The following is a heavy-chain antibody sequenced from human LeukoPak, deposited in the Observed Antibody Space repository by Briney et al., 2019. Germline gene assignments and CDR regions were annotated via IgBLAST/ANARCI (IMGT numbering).Heavy chain of an antibody. Sequence: GGTLRLSCAASGFTFSSYSMNWVRQAPGKELEWVSYISSSGSTIYYADSVKGRFTISRDNAKNSLYLQMNSLRAEDTAVYYCAELGITMIGGVWGKGTTVTISS. D-gene: IGHD3-10*02. J-gene: IGHJ6*04. V-gene: IGHV3-48*04. CDR3: AELGITMIGGV. CDR1: GFTFSSYS. CDR2: ISSSGSTI.